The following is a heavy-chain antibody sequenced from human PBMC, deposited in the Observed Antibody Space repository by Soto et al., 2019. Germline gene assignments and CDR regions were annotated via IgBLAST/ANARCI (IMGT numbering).Heavy chain of an antibody. V-gene: IGHV4-34*01. D-gene: IGHD2-21*02. CDR2: INHSGST. CDR3: ARGPVGGGNSPPYYYYGMDV. J-gene: IGHJ6*02. Sequence: SETLSLTCTVSGGSFSGYYWSWIRQPPGKGLEWIGEINHSGSTNYNPSLKSRVTISVDTSKNQFSLKLSSVTAADTAVYYCARGPVGGGNSPPYYYYGMDVWGQGTTVTVSS. CDR1: GGSFSGYY.